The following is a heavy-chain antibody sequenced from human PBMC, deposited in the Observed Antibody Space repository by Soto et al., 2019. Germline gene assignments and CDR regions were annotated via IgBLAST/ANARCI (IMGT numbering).Heavy chain of an antibody. J-gene: IGHJ3*02. CDR1: GLTFSNYG. CDR3: ARLYCSSPSCYSVGAFEI. V-gene: IGHV3-33*01. CDR2: IWFDGSDK. Sequence: QVQLVESGGGVVQPGRSLRLSCAASGLTFSNYGMHWVRQAPGKGLEWVALIWFDGSDKYYADSVKGRFTMSRDNSKNTVILQRNSLRDEDTAMYYCARLYCSSPSCYSVGAFEIRGQGTMVTVSS. D-gene: IGHD2-2*01.